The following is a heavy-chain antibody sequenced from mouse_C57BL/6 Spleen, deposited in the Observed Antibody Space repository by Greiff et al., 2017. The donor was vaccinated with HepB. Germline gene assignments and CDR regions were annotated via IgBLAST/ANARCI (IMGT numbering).Heavy chain of an antibody. V-gene: IGHV5-17*01. CDR3: ARRRGVGYAMDY. CDR2: ISSGSSTI. CDR1: GFTFSDYG. J-gene: IGHJ4*01. Sequence: EVQLVESGGGLVKPGGSLKLSCAASGFTFSDYGMHWVRQAPEKGLEWVAYISSGSSTIYYADTVKGRFTISRDNAKNTLFLQLTSLRSEDTAMYYCARRRGVGYAMDYWGQGTSVTVSS.